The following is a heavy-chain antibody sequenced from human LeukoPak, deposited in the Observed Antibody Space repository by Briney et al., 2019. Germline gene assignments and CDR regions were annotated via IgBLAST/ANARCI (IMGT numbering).Heavy chain of an antibody. J-gene: IGHJ3*02. CDR1: GFSLTSTAVG. CDR2: YYGDDAK. CDR3: ADRDASGTSRDAFDI. Sequence: KQSGPTLVKATQTLTLTCTFSGFSLTSTAVGVGWIRQPPGKALEWLALYYGDDAKRYSPSLKSRLTINKDTSKNQVVLTMTNVGPVDTATYYCADRDASGTSRDAFDIWGQGTKVTVSS. V-gene: IGHV2-5*02. D-gene: IGHD3-10*01.